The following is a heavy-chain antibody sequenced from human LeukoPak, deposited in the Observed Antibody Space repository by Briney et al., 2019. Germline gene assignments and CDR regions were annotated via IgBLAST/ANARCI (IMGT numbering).Heavy chain of an antibody. V-gene: IGHV3-48*03. CDR1: GFTFMTYE. CDR3: VRDAPKGGRVYFDH. J-gene: IGHJ4*02. CDR2: ITSSGRSA. D-gene: IGHD3-16*01. Sequence: PGGSLRLSCAAYGFTFMTYEMNWVRQAPGKGLEWIAYITSSGRSADYADSVRGRFTISRDNARSTLSLEITSLRAEDTATYYCVRDAPKGGRVYFDHWGRGTLVVVSS.